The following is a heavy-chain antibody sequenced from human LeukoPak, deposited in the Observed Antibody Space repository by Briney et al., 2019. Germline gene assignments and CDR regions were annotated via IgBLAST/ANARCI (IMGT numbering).Heavy chain of an antibody. CDR1: GYTVTGYY. J-gene: IGHJ5*02. D-gene: IGHD6-19*01. CDR2: INPNSGGT. V-gene: IGHV1-2*06. CDR3: AREGRRMAGRENWFDP. Sequence: GASVKVSCKASGYTVTGYYMHWVRQAPGQGLEWMGRINPNSGGTNYAQKFQGRVTMTRDTPISTAYMELSRLRSDDTAVYYCAREGRRMAGRENWFDPWGQGTLVTVSS.